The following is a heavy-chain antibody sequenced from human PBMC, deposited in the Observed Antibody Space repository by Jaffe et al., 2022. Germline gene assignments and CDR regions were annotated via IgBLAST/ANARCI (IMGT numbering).Heavy chain of an antibody. CDR3: AKVDYGSGSYYKPFDY. CDR2: IRYDGINK. D-gene: IGHD3-10*01. J-gene: IGHJ4*02. V-gene: IGHV3-30*02. Sequence: QVQLVESGGGVVQPGGSLRLSCAASGFTFSSYGMHWVRQAPGKGLEWVAFIRYDGINKYYPDSVKGRFTISRDISKNTLYLQMNSLRPEDTAVYYCAKVDYGSGSYYKPFDYWGQGTLVTVSS. CDR1: GFTFSSYG.